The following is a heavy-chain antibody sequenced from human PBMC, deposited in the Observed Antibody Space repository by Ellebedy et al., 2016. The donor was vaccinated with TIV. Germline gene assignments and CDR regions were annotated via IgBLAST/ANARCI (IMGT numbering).Heavy chain of an antibody. CDR3: ARDQHSSGWYDQDAFDI. CDR2: IYYSGSA. D-gene: IGHD6-19*01. V-gene: IGHV4-59*01. Sequence: SETLSLTXTVSGGSISSYYWSWIRQTPGKGLEWIGYIYYSGSANYNPSLKSRVTISVDTSKNQFSLKLSSVTAADTAVYYCARDQHSSGWYDQDAFDIWGQGTMVTASS. CDR1: GGSISSYY. J-gene: IGHJ3*02.